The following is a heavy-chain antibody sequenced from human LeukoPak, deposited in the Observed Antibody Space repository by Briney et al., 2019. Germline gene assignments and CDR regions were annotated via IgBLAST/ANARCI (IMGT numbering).Heavy chain of an antibody. Sequence: GGSLRLSCAVSGFTFTSYWMSWVRQAPGEGRGWVASIKDGGSVKYYVDSVKGRFTISRDNAKNSLHLQMDSLRAEDTAVYYCARIQLFHGDFDYWGQGTPVTVSS. D-gene: IGHD3-10*02. J-gene: IGHJ4*02. CDR1: GFTFTSYW. CDR2: IKDGGSVK. V-gene: IGHV3-7*03. CDR3: ARIQLFHGDFDY.